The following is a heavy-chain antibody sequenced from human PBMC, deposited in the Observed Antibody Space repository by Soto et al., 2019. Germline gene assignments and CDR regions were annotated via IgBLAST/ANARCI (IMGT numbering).Heavy chain of an antibody. CDR2: IGRVSTYI. CDR1: GFPFSSFS. J-gene: IGHJ4*02. V-gene: IGHV3-21*01. D-gene: IGHD3-10*01. CDR3: ARVTAGSGSYQIDL. Sequence: ESGGGLVKPGGSLRLSCVASGFPFSSFSLNWIRQAPGKGLEWVSSIGRVSTYIYYADSVRGRFTVSRDNAKNSGYLQMNGLTAEDSGIYYCARVTAGSGSYQIDLWGQGTLVTVSS.